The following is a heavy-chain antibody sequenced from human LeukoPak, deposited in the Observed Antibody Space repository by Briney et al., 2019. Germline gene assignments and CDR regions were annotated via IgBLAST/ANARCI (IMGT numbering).Heavy chain of an antibody. V-gene: IGHV4-61*02. D-gene: IGHD1-26*01. J-gene: IGHJ4*02. Sequence: PSETLSLTCAVSGGSVSSGSYYWNWIRQPAGKGLEWIGRIYTSGSAKYNPSLKSRVTTSVDTSKNQFSLKLSSVTAADTAVYYCAVQVVGFTYMVFDYWGQGTLVTVSS. CDR3: AVQVVGFTYMVFDY. CDR2: IYTSGSA. CDR1: GGSVSSGSYY.